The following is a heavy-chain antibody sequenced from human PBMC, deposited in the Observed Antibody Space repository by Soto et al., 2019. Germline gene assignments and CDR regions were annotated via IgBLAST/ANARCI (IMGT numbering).Heavy chain of an antibody. CDR3: VRDTSAVLTSSTWYLGSGSFDI. D-gene: IGHD6-13*01. Sequence: QVQLVESGGGVVQPGGSLRLSCAASGFTFSSYGMYWVRQAPGKGLEWVAIMSYDGSTKYFADSVKGRFTISRDNSQNTLFLQMNSLRAEDTAHFFCVRDTSAVLTSSTWYLGSGSFDIWGQGTTVTVSS. J-gene: IGHJ3*02. V-gene: IGHV3-30-3*01. CDR1: GFTFSSYG. CDR2: MSYDGSTK.